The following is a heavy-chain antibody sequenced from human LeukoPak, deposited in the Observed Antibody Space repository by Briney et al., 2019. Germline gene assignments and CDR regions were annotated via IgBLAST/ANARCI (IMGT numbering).Heavy chain of an antibody. CDR1: GFTLSGAW. D-gene: IGHD2-2*01. V-gene: IGHV3-74*01. CDR2: INPDGTDT. CDR3: ARSDQADDY. Sequence: GGSLRLSCAASGFTLSGAWMHWVRQAPGKGLVWVSRINPDGTDTRYADSVKGRFTISRDNAKNTLYLRMDSLRAEDTGVYYCARSDQADDYWGQGTLVTVSS. J-gene: IGHJ4*02.